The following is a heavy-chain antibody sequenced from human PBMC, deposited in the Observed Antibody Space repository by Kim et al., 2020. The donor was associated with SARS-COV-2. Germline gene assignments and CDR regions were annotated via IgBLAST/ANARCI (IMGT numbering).Heavy chain of an antibody. CDR3: ARELHKSRITLGPGYFDL. V-gene: IGHV3-48*04. CDR1: GFTFSSYS. CDR2: ISSSSSTI. D-gene: IGHD3-16*01. Sequence: GGSLRLSCAASGFTFSSYSMNWVRQAPGKGLEWVSYISSSSSTIYYADSVKGRFTISRDNAKNSLYLQMNSLRAEDTAVYYCARELHKSRITLGPGYFDLWGRGTLVTVSS. J-gene: IGHJ2*01.